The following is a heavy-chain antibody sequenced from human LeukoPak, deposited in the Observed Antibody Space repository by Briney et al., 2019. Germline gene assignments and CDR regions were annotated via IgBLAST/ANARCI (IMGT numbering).Heavy chain of an antibody. Sequence: SETLSLTCTVSGGSISSGSYYWTWVRQPAGKGLEWIGRIYSSGSTDYNPSLKSRVTISVDMSKNQFSLKLSSVTAADTAVYYCARPPTGSYYEYFQHWGQGTLVTVSS. D-gene: IGHD1-26*01. V-gene: IGHV4-61*02. J-gene: IGHJ1*01. CDR1: GGSISSGSYY. CDR3: ARPPTGSYYEYFQH. CDR2: IYSSGST.